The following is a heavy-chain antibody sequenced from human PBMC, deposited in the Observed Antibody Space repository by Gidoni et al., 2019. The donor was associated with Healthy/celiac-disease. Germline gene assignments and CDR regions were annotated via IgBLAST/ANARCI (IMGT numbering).Heavy chain of an antibody. V-gene: IGHV3-21*01. J-gene: IGHJ4*02. Sequence: EVQLVESGGGLVKPGGSLRLSCAASGFTFSSYSMNWVRQAPGKGLEWGSSISSSSSYIYYADSVKGRFTISRDNAKNSLYLQMNSLRAEDTAVYYCARDRMTTVTPFDYWGQGTLVTVSS. CDR1: GFTFSSYS. D-gene: IGHD4-17*01. CDR2: ISSSSSYI. CDR3: ARDRMTTVTPFDY.